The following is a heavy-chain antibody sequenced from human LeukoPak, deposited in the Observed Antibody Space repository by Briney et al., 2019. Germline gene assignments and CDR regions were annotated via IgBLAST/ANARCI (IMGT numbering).Heavy chain of an antibody. CDR2: ISWDGGST. CDR1: GFTFDDYT. D-gene: IGHD3-3*01. J-gene: IGHJ4*02. V-gene: IGHV3-43*01. Sequence: GGSPRLSCAASGFTFDDYTMHWVRHAPGKGLEWVSHISWDGGSTHYADSVRGRFTISRDNSKNSLYLQMNSVRTEDTALYYCAKDFTGLLETETMFDYWGQGGLVTVS. CDR3: AKDFTGLLETETMFDY.